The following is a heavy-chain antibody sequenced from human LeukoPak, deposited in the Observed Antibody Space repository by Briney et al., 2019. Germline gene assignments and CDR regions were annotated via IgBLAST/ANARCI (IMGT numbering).Heavy chain of an antibody. CDR3: AGNSSGYYPDAFDI. J-gene: IGHJ3*02. Sequence: GGSLRLSCAASGFTFSSYSMNWVRQAPGKGLEWVSYISSSSSTIYYADSVKGRFTISRDNAKNSLYLQMNSLRDEDTAVYCCAGNSSGYYPDAFDIWGQGTMVTVSS. CDR2: ISSSSSTI. D-gene: IGHD3-22*01. CDR1: GFTFSSYS. V-gene: IGHV3-48*02.